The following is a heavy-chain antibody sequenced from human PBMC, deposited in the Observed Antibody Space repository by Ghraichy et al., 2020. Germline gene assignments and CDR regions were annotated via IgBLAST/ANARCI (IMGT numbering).Heavy chain of an antibody. CDR1: GFTFSNYG. V-gene: IGHV3-33*01. D-gene: IGHD1-26*01. J-gene: IGHJ4*02. CDR3: ARDGNNHYFDY. Sequence: GGSLRLACAASGFTFSNYGMHWVRQAPGKGLEWVAIIWYDGSNKFYSDSVKGRFTISRDNSKNTLYLQMNSLRAEDTAFYYCARDGNNHYFDYWGQGTLVNVSS. CDR2: IWYDGSNK.